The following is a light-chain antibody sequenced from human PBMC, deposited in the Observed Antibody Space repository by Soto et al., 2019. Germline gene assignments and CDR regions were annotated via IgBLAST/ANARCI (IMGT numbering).Light chain of an antibody. Sequence: EIVLTQSPATLSLSPVRRATLSCRASQSVRTNLGWYQQKPGQAPNLLIYEASNRATGVPARFSGSGSGTDFTLTINSLEPEDFAVYYCQQYRSWPSFGQGTRLEIK. CDR1: QSVRTN. CDR2: EAS. J-gene: IGKJ5*01. CDR3: QQYRSWPS. V-gene: IGKV3-11*01.